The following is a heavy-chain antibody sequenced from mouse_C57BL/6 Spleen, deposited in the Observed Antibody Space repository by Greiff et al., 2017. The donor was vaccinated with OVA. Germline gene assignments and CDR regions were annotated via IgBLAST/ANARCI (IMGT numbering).Heavy chain of an antibody. CDR3: ARKEGGYAMDY. CDR2: IYPGDGDT. J-gene: IGHJ4*01. CDR1: GYAFSSSW. V-gene: IGHV1-82*01. Sequence: QVQLQQSGPELVKPGASVKISCKASGYAFSSSWMNWVKQRPGQGLEWIGRIYPGDGDTNYNGKFKGKATLTADKSSSTAYMQLSSLTSEDSAVYFCARKEGGYAMDYWGQGTSVTVSS.